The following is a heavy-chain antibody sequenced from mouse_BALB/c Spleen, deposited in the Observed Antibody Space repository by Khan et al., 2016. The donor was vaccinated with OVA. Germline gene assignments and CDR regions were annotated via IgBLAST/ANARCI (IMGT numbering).Heavy chain of an antibody. Sequence: VQLKESGPGLVKPSQSLSLTCTVTGYSITTNYAWDWIRQFPGNKLEWMGYISYSGSTSYNPSLKSRISITRDTSKNPFYLQLNSLTTEDTATYCGTRYSYYGYAMDYWGQGTSVTVSS. J-gene: IGHJ4*01. D-gene: IGHD1-1*01. CDR1: GYSITTNYA. CDR3: TRYSYYGYAMDY. CDR2: ISYSGST. V-gene: IGHV3-2*02.